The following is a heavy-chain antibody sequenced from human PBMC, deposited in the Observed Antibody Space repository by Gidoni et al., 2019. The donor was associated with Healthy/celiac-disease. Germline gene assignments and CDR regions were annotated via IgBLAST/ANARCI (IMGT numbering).Heavy chain of an antibody. J-gene: IGHJ3*02. CDR2: ISSNGGST. Sequence: EVQLVESGGGLVQPGGSLRLSCSASGYTFSRYAMHWVRQAPGKGLEDVSAISSNGGSTYYADSVKGRFTISRDNSKNTRYLQMSSLRAEDTAVYYCVKGDNYGDYAGAFDIWGQGTMVTVSS. CDR1: GYTFSRYA. V-gene: IGHV3-64D*09. D-gene: IGHD4-17*01. CDR3: VKGDNYGDYAGAFDI.